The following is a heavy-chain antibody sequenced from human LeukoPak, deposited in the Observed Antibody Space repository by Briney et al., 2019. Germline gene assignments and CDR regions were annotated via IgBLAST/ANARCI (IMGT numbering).Heavy chain of an antibody. D-gene: IGHD6-25*01. V-gene: IGHV3-64D*06. J-gene: IGHJ3*02. CDR1: GFTFSSYA. Sequence: GGSLRLSCAASGFTFSSYAMHWVRQAPGKGLEYVSAISSNGGSTYYADSVKGRFTISRDNSKNTLYLQMSSLRAEDTAVYYCARDIEQRIDAFNIWGQGTMVTVSS. CDR2: ISSNGGST. CDR3: ARDIEQRIDAFNI.